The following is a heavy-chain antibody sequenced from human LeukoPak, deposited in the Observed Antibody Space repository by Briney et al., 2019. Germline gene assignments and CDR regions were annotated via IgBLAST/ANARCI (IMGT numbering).Heavy chain of an antibody. CDR1: GGSISSSNW. J-gene: IGHJ3*02. CDR3: ASSSYYYDLSYGFDI. D-gene: IGHD3-22*01. Sequence: PSGTLSLTCAVSGGSISSSNWWSWVRQPPGKGLEWIGEIYHSGSTNYNPSLKSRVTISVDKSKNQFSLKLSSVTAADTAVYYCASSSYYYDLSYGFDIWGQGTMVTVSS. V-gene: IGHV4-4*02. CDR2: IYHSGST.